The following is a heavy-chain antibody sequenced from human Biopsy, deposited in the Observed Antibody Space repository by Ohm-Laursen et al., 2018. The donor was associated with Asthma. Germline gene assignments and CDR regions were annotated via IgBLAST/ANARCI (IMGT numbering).Heavy chain of an antibody. Sequence: TLSLTCTVSGGSVSSGSYYWSWIRQPPGKGLAWVSYISYSGSTDYNPSLKSRLTIPMDTSKNQFSLKLSSVTAADTAVYYCARVPTTLRYFDLWGRGTLVTVSS. J-gene: IGHJ2*01. D-gene: IGHD2-15*01. CDR2: ISYSGST. CDR3: ARVPTTLRYFDL. V-gene: IGHV4-61*01. CDR1: GGSVSSGSYY.